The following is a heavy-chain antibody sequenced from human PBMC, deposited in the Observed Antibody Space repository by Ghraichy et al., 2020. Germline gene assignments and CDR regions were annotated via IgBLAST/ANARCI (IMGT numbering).Heavy chain of an antibody. CDR1: GFTITTYW. D-gene: IGHD4-11*01. CDR2: ISGDGSST. CDR3: ARGGLHSSFDY. Sequence: LSLTCAASGFTITTYWMHWVRQAPGKGLVWISRISGDGSSTAYADSVKGRITIFRDNAKNTLYLQMTSLRADDTDVYYCARGGLHSSFDYWGQAALVTVAS. J-gene: IGHJ4*02. V-gene: IGHV3-74*01.